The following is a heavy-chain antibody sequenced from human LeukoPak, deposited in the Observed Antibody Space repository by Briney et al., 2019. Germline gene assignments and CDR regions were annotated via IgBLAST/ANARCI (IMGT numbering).Heavy chain of an antibody. Sequence: GESLRLPCAASGFTFSRYWIHWVRQAPGKGLVWVSRINPDGSTTTYADSVKGRFTISRDNAKNTVYLQMNSLRAEDTAVYYCARVLSGSWDWFDPWGQGTLVTVSS. V-gene: IGHV3-74*01. D-gene: IGHD3-22*01. CDR3: ARVLSGSWDWFDP. CDR1: GFTFSRYW. J-gene: IGHJ5*02. CDR2: INPDGSTT.